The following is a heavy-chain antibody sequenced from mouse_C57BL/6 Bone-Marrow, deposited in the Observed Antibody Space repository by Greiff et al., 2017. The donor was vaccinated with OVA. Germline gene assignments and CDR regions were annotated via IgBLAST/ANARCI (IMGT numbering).Heavy chain of an antibody. CDR3: ARGGLLRGYFDV. V-gene: IGHV1-7*01. CDR2: ITPSSGYT. D-gene: IGHD1-1*01. CDR1: GHTFTSYW. Sequence: VQLQQSGAELAKPGASVKLSCKASGHTFTSYWMHWVKQRPGQGLEWIGYITPSSGYTKYNQKFKDKSTLTAYKSSSTAYMQLSSLTYEDSAVYYCARGGLLRGYFDVWGTGTTVTVSS. J-gene: IGHJ1*03.